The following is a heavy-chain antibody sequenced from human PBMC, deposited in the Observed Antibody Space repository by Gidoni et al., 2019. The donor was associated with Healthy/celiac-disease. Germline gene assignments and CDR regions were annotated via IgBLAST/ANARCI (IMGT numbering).Heavy chain of an antibody. CDR3: AKESYYDSSGYFDY. CDR2: ISWNSGSI. CDR1: GFTFDDYA. J-gene: IGHJ4*02. Sequence: EVQLVESGGGLVQPGRSLSLSCAASGFTFDDYAMHWVRQAPGKGLEWVSGISWNSGSIGYADSVKGRFTISRDNAKNSLYLQMNSLRAEDTALYYCAKESYYDSSGYFDYWGQGTLVTVSS. V-gene: IGHV3-9*01. D-gene: IGHD3-22*01.